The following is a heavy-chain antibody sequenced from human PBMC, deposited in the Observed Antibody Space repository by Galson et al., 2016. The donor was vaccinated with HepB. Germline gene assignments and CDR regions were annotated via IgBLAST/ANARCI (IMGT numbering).Heavy chain of an antibody. CDR2: IRGSDGTT. Sequence: LRLSCATSGFTFSSYSMNWVRQAPGKGLEWVSSIRGSDGTTNYADSVRGRFTISRDNSKNTLYLQMNSLRAEDTAIYHCAKDSSGYNWYFDLWGRGTLVTVSS. V-gene: IGHV3-23*01. CDR3: AKDSSGYNWYFDL. J-gene: IGHJ2*01. D-gene: IGHD3-22*01. CDR1: GFTFSSYS.